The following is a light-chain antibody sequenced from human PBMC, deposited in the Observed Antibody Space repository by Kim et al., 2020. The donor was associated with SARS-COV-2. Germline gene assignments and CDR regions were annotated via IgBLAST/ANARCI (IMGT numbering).Light chain of an antibody. CDR2: QDS. Sequence: SYELTQPPSVSVSPGQTASITCSGDKLGDKYACWYQQKPGQSPVLVIYQDSKRPSGIPERFSGSNSGNTATLTISGTQAMDEADYYCQAWDSSTAWVFGGGTPLTFL. J-gene: IGLJ3*02. CDR3: QAWDSSTAWV. V-gene: IGLV3-1*01. CDR1: KLGDKY.